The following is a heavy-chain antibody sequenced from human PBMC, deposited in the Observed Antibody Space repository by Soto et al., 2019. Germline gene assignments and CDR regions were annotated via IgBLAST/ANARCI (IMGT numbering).Heavy chain of an antibody. CDR2: ISYDGSNK. CDR1: GFTFSSYA. CDR3: ARDPGIVATITGTLDY. Sequence: GGSLRLSCAASGFTFSSYAMSWVRQAPGKGLEWVAVISYDGSNKYYADSVKGRITISRDNSKNTLYLQMNSLRAEGTAVYYCARDPGIVATITGTLDYWGQGTLVTVSS. D-gene: IGHD5-12*01. V-gene: IGHV3-30-3*01. J-gene: IGHJ4*02.